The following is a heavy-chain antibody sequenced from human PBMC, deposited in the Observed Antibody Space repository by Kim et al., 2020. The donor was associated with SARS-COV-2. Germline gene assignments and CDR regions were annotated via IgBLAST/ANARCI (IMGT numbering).Heavy chain of an antibody. CDR1: GYTFTNSW. V-gene: IGHV5-51*01. D-gene: IGHD2-2*02. J-gene: IGHJ4*02. Sequence: GESLKISCKGSGYTFTNSWIAWVRQMPGKGLESMGIIYPVDSETRYSPSFQGQVTISVDKSISPAFLQWSSLETSDTAVYYCARQGCTTTSCHTIDYWGQGNLGTVSS. CDR2: IYPVDSET. CDR3: ARQGCTTTSCHTIDY.